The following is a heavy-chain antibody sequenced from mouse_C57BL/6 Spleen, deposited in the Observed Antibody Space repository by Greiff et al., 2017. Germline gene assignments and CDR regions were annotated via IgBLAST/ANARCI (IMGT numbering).Heavy chain of an antibody. CDR2: IRLKSDNYAT. V-gene: IGHV6-3*01. CDR3: TGGARRFAY. Sequence: EVKLQESGGGLVQPGGSMKLSCVASGFTFSNYWMNWVRQSPEKGLEWVAQIRLKSDNYATHYAESVKGRFTISRDDSKSSVYLQMNNLRAEDTGIYYCTGGARRFAYWGQGTLVTVSA. CDR1: GFTFSNYW. J-gene: IGHJ3*01.